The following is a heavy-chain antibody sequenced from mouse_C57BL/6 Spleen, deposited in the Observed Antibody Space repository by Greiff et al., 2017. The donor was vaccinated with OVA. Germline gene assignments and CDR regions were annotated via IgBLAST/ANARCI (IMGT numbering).Heavy chain of an antibody. J-gene: IGHJ3*01. D-gene: IGHD1-1*01. Sequence: QVQLQQSGAELVRPGASVKLSCKASGYTFTDYYINWVKQRPGQGLEWIARIYPGSGNTYYNEKFKGKATLTAEKSSSTAYMQLSSLTSEDSAVYFCARSRGSSWAWFAYWGQGTLVTVSA. V-gene: IGHV1-76*01. CDR3: ARSRGSSWAWFAY. CDR2: IYPGSGNT. CDR1: GYTFTDYY.